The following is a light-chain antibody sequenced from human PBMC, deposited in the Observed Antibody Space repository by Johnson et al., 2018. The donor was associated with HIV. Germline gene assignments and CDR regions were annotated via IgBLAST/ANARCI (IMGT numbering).Light chain of an antibody. V-gene: IGLV1-51*01. CDR3: GTWDSSLSAGF. Sequence: QSVLTQPPSVSAAPGQKVTISCSGSSSNIGNNYVSWYQQLPGTAPKLLIYDNNKRPSGIPDRFSGSQSGTSATLGITGLQTGDEADYYCGTWDSSLSAGFFGTGTKVTV. CDR1: SSNIGNNY. J-gene: IGLJ1*01. CDR2: DNN.